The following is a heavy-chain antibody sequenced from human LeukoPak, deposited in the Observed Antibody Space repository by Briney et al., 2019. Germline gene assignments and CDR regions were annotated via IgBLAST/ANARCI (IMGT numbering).Heavy chain of an antibody. D-gene: IGHD1-1*01. CDR2: IGVAGDT. CDR3: ARGRDVHNPYYYSMDV. Sequence: GWSLRLSCAASEFTFSSYDMHWVRQASAKGLEWVSGIGVAGDTFYPDSVKGRFIIARENAHNSLYLQMNSLSADDTAGYYCARGRDVHNPYYYSMDVWGKGTTVTVSS. J-gene: IGHJ6*03. CDR1: EFTFSSYD. V-gene: IGHV3-13*01.